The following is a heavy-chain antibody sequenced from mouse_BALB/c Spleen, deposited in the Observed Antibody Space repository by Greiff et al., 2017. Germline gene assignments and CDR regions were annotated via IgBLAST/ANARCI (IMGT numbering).Heavy chain of an antibody. J-gene: IGHJ4*01. CDR2: IWAGGST. V-gene: IGHV2-9*02. D-gene: IGHD2-14*01. CDR3: ARDEDYYRYGGGAMDY. Sequence: VKLVESGPGLVAPSQSLSITCTVSGFSLTSYGVHWVRQPPGKGLEWLGVIWAGGSTNYNSALMSRLSISKDNSKGQVFLKMNSLQTDDTAMYYCARDEDYYRYGGGAMDYWGQGTSVTVSS. CDR1: GFSLTSYG.